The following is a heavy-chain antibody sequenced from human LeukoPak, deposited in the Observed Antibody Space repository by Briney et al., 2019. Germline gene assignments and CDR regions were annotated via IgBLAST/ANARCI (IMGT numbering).Heavy chain of an antibody. Sequence: GASVKVSCKASGYTFTGYYMHWVRQAPGQGLEWMGWINPNSGGTNYAQKFQGRVTMTRDTSISTAYMELSRLRSDDTAVYYCARGPRITMVRGVCFDYWGQGTLVTVSS. CDR1: GYTFTGYY. V-gene: IGHV1-2*02. CDR2: INPNSGGT. D-gene: IGHD3-10*01. CDR3: ARGPRITMVRGVCFDY. J-gene: IGHJ4*02.